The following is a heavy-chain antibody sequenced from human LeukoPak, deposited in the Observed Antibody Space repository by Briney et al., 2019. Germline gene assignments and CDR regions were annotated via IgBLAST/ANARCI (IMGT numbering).Heavy chain of an antibody. J-gene: IGHJ4*02. CDR1: GYSISSGYY. CDR3: ARRAYGEYFDY. CDR2: IYHSGST. Sequence: PSETLSLTCAVSGYSISSGYYWGWIRQPPGKGLEWIGSIYHSGSTYYNPSLKSRVTISVDTSKNQFSLKLSSVTAADTAVYYCARRAYGEYFDYWGQGTLVTVSS. V-gene: IGHV4-38-2*01. D-gene: IGHD4-17*01.